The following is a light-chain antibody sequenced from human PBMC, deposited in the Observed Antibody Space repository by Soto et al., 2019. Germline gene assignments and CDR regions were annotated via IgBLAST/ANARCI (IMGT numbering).Light chain of an antibody. CDR1: QSVAGN. J-gene: IGKJ5*01. Sequence: EIVMTQSPATLSVSPGERATLSCRASQSVAGNLAWYQQKPGQAPRLLIYGASTRATGIPARFSGSGSGTEFPLTISSLQSEDFAVYYCKQYNDWPPITFGHGTRLELK. CDR2: GAS. CDR3: KQYNDWPPIT. V-gene: IGKV3-15*01.